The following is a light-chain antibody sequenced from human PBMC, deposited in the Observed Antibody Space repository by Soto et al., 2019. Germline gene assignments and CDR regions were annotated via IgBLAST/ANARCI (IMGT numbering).Light chain of an antibody. CDR2: EVS. CDR3: SSYTSSSTPLYV. V-gene: IGLV2-14*01. Sequence: QSALTQPASVSRSPGQSITISCTGTSSDVGGYNYVSWYQQHPGKAPKLMIYEVSNRPSGVSNRFSGSKSGNTASLTISGLQVEDEADHYCSSYTSSSTPLYVFGTGTKLTVL. CDR1: SSDVGGYNY. J-gene: IGLJ1*01.